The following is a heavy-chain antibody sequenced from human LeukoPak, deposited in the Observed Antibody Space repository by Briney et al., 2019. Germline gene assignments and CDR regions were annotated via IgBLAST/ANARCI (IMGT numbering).Heavy chain of an antibody. D-gene: IGHD3-9*01. CDR3: TRDIFRGPVDY. CDR1: GFTLSNYW. J-gene: IGHJ4*02. CDR2: IKSDGSST. Sequence: GGSLRLSCAASGFTLSNYWMHWVRQAPGKGPVWVSRIKSDGSSTVYADSVKGRSTISRDNAKNTLYLQMNSLRAEDTAVYYCTRDIFRGPVDYWGQGTLVTVSS. V-gene: IGHV3-74*01.